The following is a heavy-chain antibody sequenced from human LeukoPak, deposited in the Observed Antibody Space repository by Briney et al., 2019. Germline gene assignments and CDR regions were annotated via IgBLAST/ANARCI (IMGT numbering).Heavy chain of an antibody. D-gene: IGHD3-16*01. CDR2: IYYSGST. Sequence: SETLSLTCTVSGGSISSYYWSWIRQPPGKGLEWIGSIYYSGSTYYNPSLKSRVTISVDTSKNQFSLKLSSVTAADTAVYYCARGRGGSPPAYYYYYMDVWGKGTTVTVSS. CDR1: GGSISSYY. CDR3: ARGRGGSPPAYYYYYMDV. V-gene: IGHV4-59*12. J-gene: IGHJ6*03.